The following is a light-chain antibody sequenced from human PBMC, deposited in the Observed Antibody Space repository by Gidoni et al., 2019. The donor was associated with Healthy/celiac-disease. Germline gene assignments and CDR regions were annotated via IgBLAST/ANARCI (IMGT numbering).Light chain of an antibody. Sequence: DIVMTQSPDSLAVSLGERATINCKSSQSILYSSNNKNYLAWYQKKPGQPPKLLIYWASTRESGVTDRFSGSGSGKDFTLTISSLQAEDVAVYYCQQYYGTPITFGQGTRLEIK. CDR1: QSILYSSNNKNY. CDR3: QQYYGTPIT. CDR2: WAS. V-gene: IGKV4-1*01. J-gene: IGKJ5*01.